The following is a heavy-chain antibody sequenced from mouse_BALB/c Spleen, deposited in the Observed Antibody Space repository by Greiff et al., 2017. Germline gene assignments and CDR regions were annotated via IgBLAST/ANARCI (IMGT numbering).Heavy chain of an antibody. CDR3: ARDRGGSTWFAY. CDR1: GFTFSDYY. V-gene: IGHV5-4*02. CDR2: ISDGGSYT. D-gene: IGHD1-1*01. J-gene: IGHJ3*01. Sequence: EVQGVESGGGLVKPGGSLKLSCAASGFTFSDYYMYWVRQTPEKRLEWVATISDGGSYTYYPDSVKGRFTISRDNAKNNLYLQMSSLKSEDTAMYYCARDRGGSTWFAYWGQGTLVTVSA.